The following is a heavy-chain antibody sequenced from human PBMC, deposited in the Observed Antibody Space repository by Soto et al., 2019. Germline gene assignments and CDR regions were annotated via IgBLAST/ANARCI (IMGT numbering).Heavy chain of an antibody. CDR3: ARGGGSDTAMVPTPLYYMDV. J-gene: IGHJ6*03. CDR1: GFTFSDYY. D-gene: IGHD5-18*01. CDR2: ISSSGSTI. V-gene: IGHV3-11*01. Sequence: GGSLRLSCAASGFTFSDYYMSWIRQAPGKGLEWVSYISSSGSTIYYADSVKGRFTISRDNAKNSLYLQMNSLRAEDTAVYYCARGGGSDTAMVPTPLYYMDVWGKGTTVTVSS.